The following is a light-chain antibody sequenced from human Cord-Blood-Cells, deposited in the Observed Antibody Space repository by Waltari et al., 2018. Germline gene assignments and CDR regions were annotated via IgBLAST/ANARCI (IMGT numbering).Light chain of an antibody. CDR3: QQSYSTPPT. CDR2: AAS. J-gene: IGKJ2*01. Sequence: DIQLTQSTFSLSASVVDRVTITCRASQSISSYLNWYHQKPGKAPKLLIYAASSLQSGVPSRFGGSGSGTDFTLTISSLQPEDFATYYCQQSYSTPPTFGQGTKLEIK. V-gene: IGKV1-39*01. CDR1: QSISSY.